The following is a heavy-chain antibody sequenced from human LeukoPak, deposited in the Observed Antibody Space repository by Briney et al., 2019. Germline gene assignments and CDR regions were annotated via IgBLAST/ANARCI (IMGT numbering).Heavy chain of an antibody. V-gene: IGHV1-69*05. Sequence: SLKVSCKASGGTFSSYAISWVRQAPGQGLEWMGGIIPIFGTANYAQKFQGRVTITTDESTSTAYMELSSLRSEDTAVYYCANEYSSSSRYFDLWGRGTLVTVSS. CDR3: ANEYSSSSRYFDL. D-gene: IGHD6-6*01. J-gene: IGHJ2*01. CDR2: IIPIFGTA. CDR1: GGTFSSYA.